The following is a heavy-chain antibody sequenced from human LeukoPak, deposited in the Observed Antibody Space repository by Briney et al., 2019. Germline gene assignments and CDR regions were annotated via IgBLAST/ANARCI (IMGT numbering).Heavy chain of an antibody. D-gene: IGHD7-27*01. V-gene: IGHV3-9*01. CDR3: TKGTWGSAFDI. CDR1: GFTFDDYT. Sequence: GRSLRLSCAASGFTFDDYTMHWVRQVPGKGLEWVSGITWNSDTIDYADSVKGRFTMSRDNAKDSLYLQMDSLRAEDEALYYCTKGTWGSAFDIWGQGTMVTVSS. J-gene: IGHJ3*02. CDR2: ITWNSDTI.